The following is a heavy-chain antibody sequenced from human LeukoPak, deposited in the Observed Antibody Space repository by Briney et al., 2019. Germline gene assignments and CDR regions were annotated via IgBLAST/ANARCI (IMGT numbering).Heavy chain of an antibody. J-gene: IGHJ3*02. V-gene: IGHV4-39*01. CDR1: GGSISSSSYY. CDR2: IYYSGST. CDR3: ARPHLTGYCSGGSCLDAFDI. D-gene: IGHD2-15*01. Sequence: SETLSLTCTVSGGSISSSSYYWGWIRQPPGKGLEWLGSIYYSGSTYYNPSLKSRVTISVDTSKNQFSLKLSSVTAADTAVYYCARPHLTGYCSGGSCLDAFDIWGQATMVTVSS.